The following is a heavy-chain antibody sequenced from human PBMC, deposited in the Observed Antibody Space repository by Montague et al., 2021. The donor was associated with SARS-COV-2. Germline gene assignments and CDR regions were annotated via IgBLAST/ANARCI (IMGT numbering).Heavy chain of an antibody. CDR1: GGSISSGDYY. CDR2: IYYSGTT. CDR3: ARDAYYSGSGVLPHYFDY. D-gene: IGHD3-10*01. J-gene: IGHJ4*02. Sequence: TLSLTCTVSGGSISSGDYYWSWIRHHPGKGLEWIGHIYYSGTTYYNPSLKSRVTISVDTSKNQFSLKLSSVTAADTALYYCARDAYYSGSGVLPHYFDYWGQGTLVTVSS. V-gene: IGHV4-31*03.